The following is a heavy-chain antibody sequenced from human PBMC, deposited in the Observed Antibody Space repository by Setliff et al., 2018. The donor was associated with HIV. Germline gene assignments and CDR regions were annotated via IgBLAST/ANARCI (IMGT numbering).Heavy chain of an antibody. CDR1: GGSFSGYY. V-gene: IGHV4-34*01. CDR2: IDHSGST. J-gene: IGHJ4*02. D-gene: IGHD4-17*01. Sequence: PSETLSLTCAVYGGSFSGYYWSWIRQPPGKGLECIGEIDHSGSTNYNPSLKSRVTISVDTSKNQFSLKLNSMTAADTAVYFCARKVGGDFDYWGQGTLVTVSS. CDR3: ARKVGGDFDY.